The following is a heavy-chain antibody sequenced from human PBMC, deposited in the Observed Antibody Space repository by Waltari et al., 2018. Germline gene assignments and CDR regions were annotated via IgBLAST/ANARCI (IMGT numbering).Heavy chain of an antibody. D-gene: IGHD4-4*01. CDR3: ALKKDSNYFGNYYYYYYMDV. CDR2: IIPILGIA. J-gene: IGHJ6*03. CDR1: GGTFSSYA. V-gene: IGHV1-69*10. Sequence: QVQLVQSGAEVKKPGSSVKVSCKASGGTFSSYAISWVRQAPGHGLEWMGGIIPILGIANYAQKFQGRVTITADKSTSTAYMELSSLRSEDTAVYYCALKKDSNYFGNYYYYYYMDVWGKVTTVTVSS.